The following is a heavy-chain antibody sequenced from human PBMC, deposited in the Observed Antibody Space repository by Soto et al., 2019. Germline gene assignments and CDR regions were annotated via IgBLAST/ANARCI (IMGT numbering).Heavy chain of an antibody. CDR3: ARGAVVVPAAMPLYNY. V-gene: IGHV4-31*03. Sequence: SETLSLTCTVSGGSISSGGYYWSWIRQHPGKGLEWIGYIYYSGSTYYNPSLKSRVTISVDTSKNQFSLKLSSVTAADTAVYYCARGAVVVPAAMPLYNYWGQGTLVTVSS. J-gene: IGHJ4*02. CDR2: IYYSGST. D-gene: IGHD2-2*01. CDR1: GGSISSGGYY.